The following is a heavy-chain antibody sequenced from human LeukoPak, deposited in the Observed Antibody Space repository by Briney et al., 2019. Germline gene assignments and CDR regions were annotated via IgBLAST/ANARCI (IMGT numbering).Heavy chain of an antibody. D-gene: IGHD1-26*01. Sequence: HPGGSLRLSCAASGFTFSNYAMHWVRQAPGKGLEWVAFISYDGSSKYYGDSVKGRFTISRDNAKNSLYLQMNSLRAEDTAVYYCARGSDPGDYFDYWGQGTLVTVSS. CDR2: ISYDGSSK. J-gene: IGHJ4*02. V-gene: IGHV3-30-3*01. CDR3: ARGSDPGDYFDY. CDR1: GFTFSNYA.